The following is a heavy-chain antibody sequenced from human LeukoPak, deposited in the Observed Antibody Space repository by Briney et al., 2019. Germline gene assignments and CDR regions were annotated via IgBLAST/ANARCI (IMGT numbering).Heavy chain of an antibody. D-gene: IGHD2-2*01. CDR1: GFTFDDYG. CDR2: INWNGGNT. V-gene: IGHV3-20*04. J-gene: IGHJ4*02. Sequence: GGSLRLSCAASGFTFDDYGMSWVRQAPGKGLEWVSGINWNGGNTGYADSVKGRFTISRDNAKNSLYLQMNSLRAEDTAVYYCAKDYSRCSSTSCSPDYWGQGTLVTVSS. CDR3: AKDYSRCSSTSCSPDY.